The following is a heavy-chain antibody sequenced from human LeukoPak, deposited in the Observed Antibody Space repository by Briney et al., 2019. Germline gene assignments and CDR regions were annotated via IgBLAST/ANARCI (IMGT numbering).Heavy chain of an antibody. CDR3: ARGLGGGRHYYDSSGYRIDY. J-gene: IGHJ4*02. Sequence: SETLSLTCTVSGGSFSSGSYYWSWIRQPPGTGLEWIGYIYYSGSTNYNPSLKSRVTISVDTSKNQFSLKLSSVTAADTAVYYCARGLGGGRHYYDSSGYRIDYWGQGTLVTVSS. CDR1: GGSFSSGSYY. CDR2: IYYSGST. V-gene: IGHV4-61*01. D-gene: IGHD3-22*01.